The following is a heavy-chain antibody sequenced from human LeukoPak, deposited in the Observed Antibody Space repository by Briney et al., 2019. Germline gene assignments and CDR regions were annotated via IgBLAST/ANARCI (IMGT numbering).Heavy chain of an antibody. Sequence: SETLSLTCTVSGGSISSSSYYWGWIRQPPGKGLEWIGSIYYSGSTYYNPSLKSRVTISVDTSKNQFSLKLSSVTAADTAVHYCASYDYGDSDYWGQGTLVTVSS. CDR2: IYYSGST. D-gene: IGHD4-17*01. V-gene: IGHV4-39*01. CDR1: GGSISSSSYY. J-gene: IGHJ4*02. CDR3: ASYDYGDSDY.